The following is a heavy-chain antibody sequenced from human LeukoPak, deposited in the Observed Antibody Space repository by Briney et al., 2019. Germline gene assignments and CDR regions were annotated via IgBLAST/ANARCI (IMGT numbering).Heavy chain of an antibody. J-gene: IGHJ4*02. CDR3: ASGENLDY. Sequence: GGSLRLSCAASGFTFSSYAMHWVRQAPGKGLEWVAVISYDGSNKYYADSVKGRFTISRDNSKNTLYLQMNSLRAEDTAVYYCASGENLDYWGQGTLVTVSS. D-gene: IGHD7-27*01. V-gene: IGHV3-30*04. CDR1: GFTFSSYA. CDR2: ISYDGSNK.